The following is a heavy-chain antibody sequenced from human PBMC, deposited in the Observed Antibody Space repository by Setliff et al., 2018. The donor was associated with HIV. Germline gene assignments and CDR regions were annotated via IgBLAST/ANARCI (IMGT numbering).Heavy chain of an antibody. J-gene: IGHJ4*02. CDR2: IYRSGST. V-gene: IGHV4-39*07. Sequence: SETLSLTCTVSGGSISSYYWGWVRQPPGKGLEWIGNIYRSGSTYYYNPSLKSRVTISVDTSKNKFSLKLSSVTAADTAVYYCASEKVAWTVSDSFFEFWGQGVPVTVSS. D-gene: IGHD2-15*01. CDR3: ASEKVAWTVSDSFFEF. CDR1: GGSISSYY.